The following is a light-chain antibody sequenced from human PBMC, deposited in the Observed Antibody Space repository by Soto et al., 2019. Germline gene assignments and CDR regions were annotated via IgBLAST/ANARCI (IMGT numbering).Light chain of an antibody. CDR3: AAWDDSLSGDYV. CDR2: RNN. J-gene: IGLJ1*01. Sequence: QAVLTQPPSACGTPGQRVTISCSGSSSNIGSNYVYWYQQLPGTAPKLLIYRNNQRPSGVPDRFSGSKSGTSASLAISGLRSEDEADYYCAAWDDSLSGDYVFGTGTKVTVL. V-gene: IGLV1-47*01. CDR1: SSNIGSNY.